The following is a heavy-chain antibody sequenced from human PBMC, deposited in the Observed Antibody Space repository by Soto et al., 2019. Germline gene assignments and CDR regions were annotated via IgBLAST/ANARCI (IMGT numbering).Heavy chain of an antibody. CDR3: ARDRATRSTTVVTFRSSWFDP. D-gene: IGHD4-17*01. Sequence: ASVKVSCKASGYTFTSYGISWVRQAPGQGLEWMGWISAYNGSTNYAQKLQGRVTMTTDTSTSTAYMELRSLRSDDTAVYYCARDRATRSTTVVTFRSSWFDPWGQGTLVTVSS. CDR2: ISAYNGST. CDR1: GYTFTSYG. J-gene: IGHJ5*02. V-gene: IGHV1-18*04.